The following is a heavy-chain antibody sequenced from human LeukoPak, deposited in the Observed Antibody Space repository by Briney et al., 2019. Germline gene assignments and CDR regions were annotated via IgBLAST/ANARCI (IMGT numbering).Heavy chain of an antibody. J-gene: IGHJ4*02. V-gene: IGHV3-74*01. CDR2: INSDGSST. CDR3: ARGHGYYYDSSGYSDFDY. D-gene: IGHD3-22*01. CDR1: GFTFSSYW. Sequence: QAGGSLRLSCAASGFTFSSYWMHWVRQAPGKGLVWVSRINSDGSSTSYADSVKGRFTISRDNAKNTLYLQMNSLRAEDTAVYYCARGHGYYYDSSGYSDFDYWGQGTLVTVFS.